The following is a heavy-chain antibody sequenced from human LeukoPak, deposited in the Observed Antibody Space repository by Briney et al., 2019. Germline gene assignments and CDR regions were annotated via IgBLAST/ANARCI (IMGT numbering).Heavy chain of an antibody. CDR2: VSSSRSTI. V-gene: IGHV3-48*01. CDR3: ARDCEWCGSGSYPTLLFRYYGMDV. D-gene: IGHD3-10*01. J-gene: IGHJ6*02. CDR1: GFNFRSYC. Sequence: GGPLRLSCAASGFNFRSYCMHWVGPAPAKGLAWVSYVSSSRSTIYYADPVKGRFPISRDNAKNSLYLQMNSLRAEDTAVYYCARDCEWCGSGSYPTLLFRYYGMDVWGQGTTVTVSS.